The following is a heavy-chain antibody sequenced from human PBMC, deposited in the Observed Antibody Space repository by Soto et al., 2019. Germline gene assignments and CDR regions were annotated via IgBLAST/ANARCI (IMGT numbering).Heavy chain of an antibody. Sequence: DVQLVESGGGLVQPGGSLRLSCAASGFSFSDHYMDWVRQAPGKGLEWVGRTRNKAEKYTTEYAASVKGRFTISRDDSTMSLFLQMNSLRPEDTAVYYCVSFTSGVVHWGQGTLVTVSS. CDR1: GFSFSDHY. J-gene: IGHJ4*02. V-gene: IGHV3-72*01. D-gene: IGHD3-3*01. CDR3: VSFTSGVVH. CDR2: TRNKAEKYTT.